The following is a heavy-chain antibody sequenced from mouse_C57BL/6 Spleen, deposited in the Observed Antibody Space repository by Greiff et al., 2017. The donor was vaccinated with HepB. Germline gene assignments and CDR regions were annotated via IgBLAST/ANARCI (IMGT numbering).Heavy chain of an antibody. CDR2: IWGGGST. V-gene: IGHV2-9*01. CDR1: GFSLTSYG. CDR3: AKQYGNGYFDV. D-gene: IGHD2-10*02. J-gene: IGHJ1*03. Sequence: QVQLKESGPGLVAPSQSLSITCTVSGFSLTSYGVDWVRQPPGKGLEWLGVIWGGGSTNYNSALMSRLSISKDNSKSQVFLKMNSLQTDDTAMYYCAKQYGNGYFDVWGTGTTVTVSS.